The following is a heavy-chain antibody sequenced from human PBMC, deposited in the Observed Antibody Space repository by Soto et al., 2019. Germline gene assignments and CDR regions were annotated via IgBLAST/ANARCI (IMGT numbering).Heavy chain of an antibody. CDR3: ARDSEMATIPAFDI. Sequence: PSETLSLTCTVSGGSISSGGYYWSWIRQHPGKGLEWIGYIYYSGSTYYNPSLKSRVTMSVDTSKNQFSLKLSSVTAADTAVYYCARDSEMATIPAFDIWGQGTMVTVSS. V-gene: IGHV4-31*03. D-gene: IGHD5-12*01. CDR1: GGSISSGGYY. CDR2: IYYSGST. J-gene: IGHJ3*02.